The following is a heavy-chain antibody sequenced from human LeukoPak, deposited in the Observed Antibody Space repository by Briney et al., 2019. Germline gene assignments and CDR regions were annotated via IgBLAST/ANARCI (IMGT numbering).Heavy chain of an antibody. V-gene: IGHV4-39*01. Sequence: SETLSLTCTVSGGSISSSSYYWGWIRQPPGKGLEWIGSIYYSGSTYYNPSLKSRVTISVDTSKYQFSLKLSSVTAADTAVYYCARHLRITMVRGVTRAPNWFDPWGQGTLVTVSS. CDR2: IYYSGST. J-gene: IGHJ5*02. CDR3: ARHLRITMVRGVTRAPNWFDP. CDR1: GGSISSSSYY. D-gene: IGHD3-10*01.